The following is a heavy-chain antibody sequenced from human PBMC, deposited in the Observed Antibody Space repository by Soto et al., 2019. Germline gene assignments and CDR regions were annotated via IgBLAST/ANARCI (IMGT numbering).Heavy chain of an antibody. V-gene: IGHV5-51*01. D-gene: IGHD6-13*01. Sequence: EVQLVQSGVEVKKPGESLKISCKASGYSFTAYWVGWVRQLPGKGPEWMGVIWPDDSDTRYSPSFQGQVTISVDRSISTAYLQWSSLKASDTAFYYGARHRGMLSSGWLSIDYWGQVTLVTLSS. J-gene: IGHJ4*02. CDR3: ARHRGMLSSGWLSIDY. CDR1: GYSFTAYW. CDR2: IWPDDSDT.